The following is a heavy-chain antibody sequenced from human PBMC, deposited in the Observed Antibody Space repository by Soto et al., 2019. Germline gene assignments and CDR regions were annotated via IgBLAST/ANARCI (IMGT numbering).Heavy chain of an antibody. CDR3: ASQGGDYYGSYNWFDP. Sequence: SETLSLTCAVYGASFSGYYWSWIRQPPGQGLEWIGEINHSGSTNYNPSLKSRVTISVDTSKNQFSLKLRSVTAADTAVYYCASQGGDYYGSYNWFDPWGQGTLVT. V-gene: IGHV4-34*01. CDR2: INHSGST. J-gene: IGHJ5*02. CDR1: GASFSGYY. D-gene: IGHD3-10*01.